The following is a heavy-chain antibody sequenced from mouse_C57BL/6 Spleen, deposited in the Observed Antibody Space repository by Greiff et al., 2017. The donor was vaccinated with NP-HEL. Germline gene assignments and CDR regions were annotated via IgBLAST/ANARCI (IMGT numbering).Heavy chain of an antibody. CDR1: GYTFTSYW. J-gene: IGHJ3*01. Sequence: QVQLQQPGAELVKPGASVKLSCKASGYTFTSYWMHWVKQRPGQGLEWIGMIHPNSGSTNYNEKFKSKATLTVDKSYSTAYMQLSSLTSEDSAVYYWAKEGYDYDEAWFAYWGQGTLVTVSA. CDR3: AKEGYDYDEAWFAY. D-gene: IGHD2-4*01. CDR2: IHPNSGST. V-gene: IGHV1-64*01.